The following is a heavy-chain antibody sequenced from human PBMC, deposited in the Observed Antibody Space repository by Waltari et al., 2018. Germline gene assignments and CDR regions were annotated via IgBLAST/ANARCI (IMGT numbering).Heavy chain of an antibody. J-gene: IGHJ4*02. CDR1: GYRFPGHW. D-gene: IGHD2-2*01. Sequence: EVQLVQSGAEVKKPEESLRISCEGSGYRFPGHWISWVRQMAGKGLEGVGRIDPSDSFRNYGPAFEGHVTISVDQSLRTAYLQWDSLKASDTAIYYCVRHRTTYPLEIDYWGQGTLVTVSS. V-gene: IGHV5-10-1*01. CDR3: VRHRTTYPLEIDY. CDR2: IDPSDSFR.